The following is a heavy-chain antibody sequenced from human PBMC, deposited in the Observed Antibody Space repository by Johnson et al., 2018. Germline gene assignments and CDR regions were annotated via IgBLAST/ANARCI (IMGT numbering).Heavy chain of an antibody. D-gene: IGHD5-24*01. V-gene: IGHV3-7*01. CDR3: ARVRDGYNFDAFDI. Sequence: VQLVESGGGLVQPGGSLRLSCAASGFTFSSYWMSWVRQAPGKGLEWVANINQDGSEKYYVDSVKGRFTISRDNAKNSLYLQMNSLRAEDTAVDYCARVRDGYNFDAFDIWGQGTMVTVSS. J-gene: IGHJ3*02. CDR2: INQDGSEK. CDR1: GFTFSSYW.